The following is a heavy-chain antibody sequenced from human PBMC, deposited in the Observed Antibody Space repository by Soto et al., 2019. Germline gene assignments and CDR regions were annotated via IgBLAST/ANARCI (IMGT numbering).Heavy chain of an antibody. Sequence: GSLRLSCAASGFTFSSYAMSWVRQAPGKGLEWVSAISGSGGSTYYADSVKGRFTISRDNSKNTLYLQMNSLRAEDTAVYYCAKPPTQVGYCSGGSCLFPFDIWGQGTMGTVSS. J-gene: IGHJ3*02. CDR1: GFTFSSYA. CDR2: ISGSGGST. V-gene: IGHV3-23*01. CDR3: AKPPTQVGYCSGGSCLFPFDI. D-gene: IGHD2-15*01.